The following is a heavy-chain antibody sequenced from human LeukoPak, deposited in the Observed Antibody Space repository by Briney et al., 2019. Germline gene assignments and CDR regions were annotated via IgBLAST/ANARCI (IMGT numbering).Heavy chain of an antibody. CDR3: ARHQYYYDSSGWTPYYFDY. Sequence: GGSLRLSCAASGFTFSSYSMNWVRQAPGKGLEWVSSISSSSSSYIYYADSVKGRFTISRDNAKNSLYLQMNSLRAEDTAVYYCARHQYYYDSSGWTPYYFDYWGQGTLVTVSS. CDR1: GFTFSSYS. CDR2: ISSSSSSYI. J-gene: IGHJ4*02. D-gene: IGHD3-22*01. V-gene: IGHV3-21*01.